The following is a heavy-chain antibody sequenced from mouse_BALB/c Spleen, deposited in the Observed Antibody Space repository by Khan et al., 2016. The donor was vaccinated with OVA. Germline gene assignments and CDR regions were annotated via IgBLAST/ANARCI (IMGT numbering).Heavy chain of an antibody. CDR2: IYPYNDGT. CDR1: GYTFTSYV. D-gene: IGHD2-14*01. V-gene: IGHV1S136*01. Sequence: IQLVQSGPELVKPGASVKMSCKASGYTFTSYVMHWVRQKPGQGLEWIGYIYPYNDGTKYNEKFKGKATLTSDKSSSTAYMQLNSLTPEDSAVYYCARNYRYDVYFDYWGQGTTLTVSS. CDR3: ARNYRYDVYFDY. J-gene: IGHJ2*01.